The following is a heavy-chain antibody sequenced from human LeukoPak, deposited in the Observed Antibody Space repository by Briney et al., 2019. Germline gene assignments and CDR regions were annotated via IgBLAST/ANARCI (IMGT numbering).Heavy chain of an antibody. CDR2: INPNSGGT. D-gene: IGHD6-13*01. CDR3: ARDRKPGIAAALFDY. Sequence: ASVKVSCKSSGGSFSNSEISWVRQAPGQGLEWMGWINPNSGGTNYAQKFQGRVTMTRDTSISTAYMELSRLRSDDTAVYYCARDRKPGIAAALFDYWGQGTLVTVSS. V-gene: IGHV1-2*02. J-gene: IGHJ4*02. CDR1: GGSFSNSE.